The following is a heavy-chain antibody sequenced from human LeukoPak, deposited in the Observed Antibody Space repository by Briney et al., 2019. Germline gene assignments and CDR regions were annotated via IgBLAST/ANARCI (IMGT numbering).Heavy chain of an antibody. Sequence: PGGSLRLSCSAPGFTFSSYAMHWVRQAPGKGLEYVSAISSNGGSTFYADSVKGRFTISRDNSKNTLYLQMSSLRAEDTAVHYCVKDGLGDFWSGYYTDDAFDIWGQGTMVTVSS. J-gene: IGHJ3*02. V-gene: IGHV3-64D*06. CDR1: GFTFSSYA. CDR2: ISSNGGST. D-gene: IGHD3-3*01. CDR3: VKDGLGDFWSGYYTDDAFDI.